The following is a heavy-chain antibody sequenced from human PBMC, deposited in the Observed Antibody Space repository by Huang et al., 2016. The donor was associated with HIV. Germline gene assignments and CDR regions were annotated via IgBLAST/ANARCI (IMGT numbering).Heavy chain of an antibody. CDR3: AKESRWFSDFDH. Sequence: QVHLVESGGGVVQPGGSLRLSCAASGCRLSGFGMHWVRQAPGRGLEWVAVISYDGRSQFYTDSVKGRFTISRDNSDNTLSLQMKGLRPDDTAVYYCAKESRWFSDFDHWGQGVLVSVSS. CDR1: GCRLSGFG. V-gene: IGHV3-30*18. J-gene: IGHJ4*02. D-gene: IGHD2-15*01. CDR2: ISYDGRSQ.